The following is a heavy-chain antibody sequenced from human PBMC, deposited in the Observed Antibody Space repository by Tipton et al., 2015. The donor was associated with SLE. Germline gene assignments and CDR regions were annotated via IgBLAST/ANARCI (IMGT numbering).Heavy chain of an antibody. CDR2: INHSGST. Sequence: TLSLTCAVYGGSFSDYYWSWIRQPPGRGLEWIGEINHSGSTNYNPSLKSRVTISVDTSKNHYSLKLSSVTAADTAVYYCARGIYSSGWYLDYWGQGTLVTVSS. CDR1: GGSFSDYY. V-gene: IGHV4-34*01. D-gene: IGHD6-19*01. CDR3: ARGIYSSGWYLDY. J-gene: IGHJ4*02.